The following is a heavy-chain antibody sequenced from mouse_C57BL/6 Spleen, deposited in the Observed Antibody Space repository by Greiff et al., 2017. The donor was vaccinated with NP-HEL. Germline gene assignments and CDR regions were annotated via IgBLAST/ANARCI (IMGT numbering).Heavy chain of an antibody. Sequence: DAGGGLVQPKGSLKLSCAASGFSFNTYAMNWVRQAPGKGLEWVARIRSKSNNYATYYADSVKDRFTISRDDSESMLYLQMNNLKTEDTAMYYCVRPGYGNHAYYAMDYWGQGTSVTVSS. J-gene: IGHJ4*01. CDR2: IRSKSNNYAT. V-gene: IGHV10-1*01. CDR3: VRPGYGNHAYYAMDY. CDR1: GFSFNTYA. D-gene: IGHD2-1*01.